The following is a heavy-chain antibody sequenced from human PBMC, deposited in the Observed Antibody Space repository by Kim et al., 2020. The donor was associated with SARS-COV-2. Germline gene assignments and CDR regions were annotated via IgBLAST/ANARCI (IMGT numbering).Heavy chain of an antibody. V-gene: IGHV3-11*01. Sequence: VKGRFTIARDNAKNSLYLQMNSLRAEDTAVYYCARDREYCSGGSCYSLDYWGQGTLVTVSS. D-gene: IGHD2-15*01. CDR3: ARDREYCSGGSCYSLDY. J-gene: IGHJ4*02.